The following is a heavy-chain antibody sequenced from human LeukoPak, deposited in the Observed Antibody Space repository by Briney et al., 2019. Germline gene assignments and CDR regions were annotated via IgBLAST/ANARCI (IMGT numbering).Heavy chain of an antibody. D-gene: IGHD4-17*01. CDR3: AKGDYGDYVIYFDY. Sequence: PGGSLRLSCAASGFTFSSYAMSWVRQAPGKGLEWVSAISGSGGSTYYADSVKGRFTISRDNSKNTLYLQMGSLRAEDTAVYYCAKGDYGDYVIYFDYWGQGTLVTVS. V-gene: IGHV3-23*01. J-gene: IGHJ4*02. CDR1: GFTFSSYA. CDR2: ISGSGGST.